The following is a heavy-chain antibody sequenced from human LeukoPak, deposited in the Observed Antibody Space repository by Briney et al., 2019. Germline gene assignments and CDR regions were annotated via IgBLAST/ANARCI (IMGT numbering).Heavy chain of an antibody. CDR1: GYTFTSYY. Sequence: RASVKVSCKASGYTFTSYYMHWVRQAPGQGLEWMGIINPSGGSTSYAQKFQGRVTMTRDTSTSTVYMELSSLRSEDTAVYYCARDRITGTTRHYYYYGMDVWGQGTTVTVSS. V-gene: IGHV1-46*01. CDR2: INPSGGST. J-gene: IGHJ6*02. CDR3: ARDRITGTTRHYYYYGMDV. D-gene: IGHD1-7*01.